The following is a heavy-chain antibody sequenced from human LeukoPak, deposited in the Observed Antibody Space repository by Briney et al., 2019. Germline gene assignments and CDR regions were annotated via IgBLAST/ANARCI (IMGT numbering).Heavy chain of an antibody. CDR2: ISGSGDST. D-gene: IGHD3-10*01. CDR3: ANGWFGEVSFSH. CDR1: GFTFSSYS. V-gene: IGHV3-23*01. Sequence: PGGSLRLSCAASGFTFSSYSMNWVRQSPGKGLEWVSGISGSGDSTYYADSVKGRFTISRDNSKDTLYLEINSLRADDTAVYYCANGWFGEVSFSHWGQGTLVTVSS. J-gene: IGHJ4*02.